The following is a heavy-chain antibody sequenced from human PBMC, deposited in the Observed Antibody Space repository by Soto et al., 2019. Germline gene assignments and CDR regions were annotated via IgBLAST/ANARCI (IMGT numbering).Heavy chain of an antibody. CDR3: ARLYDILTGYFLFDY. CDR2: IYHSGST. D-gene: IGHD3-9*01. J-gene: IGHJ4*02. V-gene: IGHV4-4*03. Sequence: LETLSLTCAVSGGSISSSNWWSWVRQPPGKGLEWIGEIYHSGSTNYNPSLKSRVTISVDKSKNQFSLRLSSVTAADTAVYYCARLYDILTGYFLFDYWGQGTLVTVSS. CDR1: GGSISSSNW.